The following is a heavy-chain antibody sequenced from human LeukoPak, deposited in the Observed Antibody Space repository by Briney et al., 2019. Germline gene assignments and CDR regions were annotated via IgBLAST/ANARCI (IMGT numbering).Heavy chain of an antibody. V-gene: IGHV5-51*01. CDR3: ARSDYYGSGSYYNGHDY. J-gene: IGHJ4*02. Sequence: GESLKISCKGSGYSFTSYWIGWVRQMPGKGLEWMGIIYPGDSDTRYSPSFQGQVTISADKSISTAYLQWSSLKASDTAMHYCARSDYYGSGSYYNGHDYWGQGTLVTVSS. CDR1: GYSFTSYW. D-gene: IGHD3-10*01. CDR2: IYPGDSDT.